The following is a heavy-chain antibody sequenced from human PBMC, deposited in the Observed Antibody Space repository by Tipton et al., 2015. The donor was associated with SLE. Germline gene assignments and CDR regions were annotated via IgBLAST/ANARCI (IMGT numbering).Heavy chain of an antibody. J-gene: IGHJ4*02. Sequence: TLSLTCTVSGGSISSGSYYWSWIRQPAGKGLEWIGRIYTSGSTNYNPSLKSRVTISVDTSKNQFSLKLSSVTAADTAVYYCARGGSLDYWGQGTLVTVSS. CDR2: IYTSGST. V-gene: IGHV4-61*02. CDR1: GGSISSGSYY. D-gene: IGHD3-16*01. CDR3: ARGGSLDY.